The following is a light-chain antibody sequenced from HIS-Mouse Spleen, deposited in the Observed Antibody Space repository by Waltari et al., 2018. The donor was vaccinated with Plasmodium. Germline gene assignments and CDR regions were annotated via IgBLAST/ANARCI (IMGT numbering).Light chain of an antibody. V-gene: IGKV3-20*01. CDR1: QSVSSSY. Sequence: ETVLTQSPGTLSLSPGERATLSCRASQSVSSSYLAWYQQKPGQAPRLLIYGSSSKASGIPDRVSGSGSRTYFTLTISTLEPEVFAVYYCQQYGSSYTFGQGTKLEIK. CDR3: QQYGSSYT. J-gene: IGKJ2*01. CDR2: GSS.